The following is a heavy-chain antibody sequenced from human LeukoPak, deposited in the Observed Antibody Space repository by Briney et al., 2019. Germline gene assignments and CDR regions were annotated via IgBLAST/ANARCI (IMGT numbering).Heavy chain of an antibody. J-gene: IGHJ4*02. V-gene: IGHV5-51*01. CDR3: ARGGRGYCSGGSCYPFDY. D-gene: IGHD2-15*01. Sequence: GESLKISCKGSGYSFTSYWIGWVRQMPGKGLEWMGIIYPGDSDTRYSPSFLGQVALSVDKSISTAYLQWSSLEASDTAMYYCARGGRGYCSGGSCYPFDYWGQGTLVTVSS. CDR1: GYSFTSYW. CDR2: IYPGDSDT.